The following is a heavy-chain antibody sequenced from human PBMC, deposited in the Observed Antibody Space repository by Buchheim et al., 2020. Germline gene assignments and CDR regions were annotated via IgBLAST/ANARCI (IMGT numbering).Heavy chain of an antibody. CDR1: GFTFSSYW. CDR3: ARETAMVQGVFLEGWFDP. CDR2: INSDGSST. J-gene: IGHJ5*02. Sequence: VQLVESGGGLVQPGGSLRLSCAASGFTFSSYWMHWVRQAPGKGLVWVSRINSDGSSTSYADSVKGRFTISRDNAKNTLYLQMNSLRAEDTAVYYCARETAMVQGVFLEGWFDPWGQGTL. V-gene: IGHV3-74*01. D-gene: IGHD3-10*01.